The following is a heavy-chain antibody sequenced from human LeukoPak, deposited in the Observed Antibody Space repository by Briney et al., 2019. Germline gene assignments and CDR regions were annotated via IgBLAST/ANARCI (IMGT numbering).Heavy chain of an antibody. J-gene: IGHJ5*02. Sequence: PSETLSLTCTVSGDSISSGDYYWSWIRQPAGKGLEWIGRISSSGSTNYNPSLKSRVTISVDTSKNQFSLKLSSVTAADTAVYYCARGVLRYFDWLKFPPNWFDPWGQGTLVTVSS. CDR1: GDSISSGDYY. V-gene: IGHV4-61*02. CDR3: ARGVLRYFDWLKFPPNWFDP. CDR2: ISSSGST. D-gene: IGHD3-9*01.